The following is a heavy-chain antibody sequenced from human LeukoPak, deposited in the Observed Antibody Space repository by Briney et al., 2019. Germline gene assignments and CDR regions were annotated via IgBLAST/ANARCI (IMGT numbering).Heavy chain of an antibody. J-gene: IGHJ4*02. D-gene: IGHD1-26*01. CDR3: ARVWSYPVSRARFDY. CDR1: GGSISSSSYY. Sequence: SETLSLTCTVSGGSISSSSYYWGWIRQPPGKGLEWIGSIYYSGSTYYNPSLKSRVTISVDTSKNQFSLKLSSVTAADTAVYYCARVWSYPVSRARFDYWGQGTLVTVSS. CDR2: IYYSGST. V-gene: IGHV4-39*07.